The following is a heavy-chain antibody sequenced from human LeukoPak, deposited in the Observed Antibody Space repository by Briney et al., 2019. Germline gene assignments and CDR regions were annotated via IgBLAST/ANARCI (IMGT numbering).Heavy chain of an antibody. CDR2: ISSSGSTI. J-gene: IGHJ4*02. CDR3: ASRVVGARFDY. V-gene: IGHV3-48*03. CDR1: GFTFSSYE. Sequence: GGSLRLSCAASGFTFSSYEMHWVRQAPGKGLEWISYISSSGSTIYSADSVKGRFTISRDNAKNSLYLQMNSLRAEDTAIYYCASRVVGARFDYWGQGTLVTVSS. D-gene: IGHD1-26*01.